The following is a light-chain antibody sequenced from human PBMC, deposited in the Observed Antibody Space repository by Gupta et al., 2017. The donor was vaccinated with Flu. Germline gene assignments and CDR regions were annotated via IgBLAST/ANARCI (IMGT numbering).Light chain of an antibody. J-gene: IGKJ4*01. CDR1: QGIRND. CDR3: RQHYSFPPT. Sequence: DIQMTQSTSSLSASVGDRVTIPCRARQGIRNDLGWYQQKPGKAPKRLIYGASRGQTGVPSRLSGSGSGTEFTLTISSLQPEDFANYYCRQHYSFPPTFGGGTXVEIK. V-gene: IGKV1-17*01. CDR2: GAS.